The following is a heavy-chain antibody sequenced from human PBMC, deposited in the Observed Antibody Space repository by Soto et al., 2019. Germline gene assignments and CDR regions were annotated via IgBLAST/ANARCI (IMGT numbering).Heavy chain of an antibody. Sequence: ASVKVSCKASGYTFTSYAMHWVRQAPGQRLEWMGRINAGNGNTKYSQKFQGRVTITRDTSASTAYMELSSLRSEDTAVYYCAREPYYDFWSGYITHYYYGMDVWGQGTTVTVSS. D-gene: IGHD3-3*01. V-gene: IGHV1-3*01. CDR1: GYTFTSYA. CDR3: AREPYYDFWSGYITHYYYGMDV. CDR2: INAGNGNT. J-gene: IGHJ6*02.